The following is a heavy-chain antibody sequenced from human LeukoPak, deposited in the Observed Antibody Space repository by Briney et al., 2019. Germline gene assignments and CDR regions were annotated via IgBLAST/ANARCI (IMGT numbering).Heavy chain of an antibody. CDR3: ASMVRGVIFDY. Sequence: GGSLRLSCAASVCTFSDYYMSWIRQAPGRGREWVSYISSRGSTIYYADSVKGRFPISRDNAKNSLYLQMNSLRAEDTAVYYCASMVRGVIFDYWGQGTLVTVSS. D-gene: IGHD3-10*01. CDR2: ISSRGSTI. J-gene: IGHJ4*02. CDR1: VCTFSDYY. V-gene: IGHV3-11*01.